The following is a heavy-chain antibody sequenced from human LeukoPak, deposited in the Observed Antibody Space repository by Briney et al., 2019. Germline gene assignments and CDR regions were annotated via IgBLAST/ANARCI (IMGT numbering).Heavy chain of an antibody. V-gene: IGHV4-39*01. Sequence: SETLSLTCTVSGVSICSTTYHWGSIRQPPGKGLEWIGSIYFSGTTYYNPSLKSRVTISVDTSENQFSLKLNSVTAADTAVYYCARLLLYYYYIDVWGKGTTVTVSS. CDR2: IYFSGTT. J-gene: IGHJ6*03. CDR3: ARLLLYYYYIDV. CDR1: GVSICSTTYH.